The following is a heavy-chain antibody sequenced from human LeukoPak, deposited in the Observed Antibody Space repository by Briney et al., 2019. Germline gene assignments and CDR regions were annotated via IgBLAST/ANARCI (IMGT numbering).Heavy chain of an antibody. CDR2: INHSGST. V-gene: IGHV4-34*01. CDR1: GGSFSSYY. J-gene: IGHJ5*02. CDR3: ARASSSWLYNWFDP. Sequence: SETLSLTCAVYGGSFSSYYWSWIRQPPGKGLEWIGEINHSGSTNYNPSLKSRVTISVDTSKNQFSLKLSSVTAADTAVYYCARASSSWLYNWFDPWGQGTLVTVSS. D-gene: IGHD6-13*01.